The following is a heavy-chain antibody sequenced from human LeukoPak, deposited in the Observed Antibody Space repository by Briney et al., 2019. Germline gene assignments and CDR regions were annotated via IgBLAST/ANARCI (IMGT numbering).Heavy chain of an antibody. V-gene: IGHV6-1*01. Sequence: SQTLSLTCASSGDSVSSNSAAGNWIRQSPARGLEWLGRTYYRSKWYKGCLGYVKSRLHLHPDTSKNPFSLNLHSVTPEDTAVYYCVRGSLAVAXXXYWGXXXLXTVS. CDR3: VRGSLAVAXXXY. J-gene: IGHJ4*01. D-gene: IGHD6-19*01. CDR2: TYYRSKWYK. CDR1: GDSVSSNSAA.